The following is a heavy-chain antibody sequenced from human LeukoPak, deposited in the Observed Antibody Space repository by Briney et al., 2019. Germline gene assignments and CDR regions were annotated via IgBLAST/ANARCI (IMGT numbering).Heavy chain of an antibody. V-gene: IGHV4-39*07. CDR1: GGSISSSSYY. Sequence: SETLSLTCTVSGGSISSSSYYWGWIRQPPGKGLEWIGSIYYSGSTYYNPSLKSRVTISVDTSKNQFSLKLSSVTAADTAVYYCARDRGLRYFDYWGQGTLVTVSS. CDR3: ARDRGLRYFDY. J-gene: IGHJ4*02. D-gene: IGHD3-9*01. CDR2: IYYSGST.